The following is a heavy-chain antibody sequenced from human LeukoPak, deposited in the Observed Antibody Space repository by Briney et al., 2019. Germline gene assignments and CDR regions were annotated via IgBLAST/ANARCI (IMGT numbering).Heavy chain of an antibody. J-gene: IGHJ4*02. V-gene: IGHV3-7*01. D-gene: IGHD1-26*01. CDR1: GFTFNGYW. Sequence: GSLRLSCAASGFTFNGYWMSWVRQAPGQGLEWVANIKEDGSAKYYVDSVKGRFIISRDNTKNSLYLQMNSLRIEDTAVYYCVPHLSSGGYSVFHNWGQGTGVTVSS. CDR3: VPHLSSGGYSVFHN. CDR2: IKEDGSAK.